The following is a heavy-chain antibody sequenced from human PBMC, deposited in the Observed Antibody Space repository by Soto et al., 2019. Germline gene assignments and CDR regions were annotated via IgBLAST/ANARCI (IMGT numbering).Heavy chain of an antibody. CDR3: ARYSSGLDS. J-gene: IGHJ4*02. V-gene: IGHV3-33*01. Sequence: QVQLVESGGGVVQPGRSLRLACAASGFSFSSYGMHRVRQAPGKGLEWVANIWYDGSNKYYVDSVKRRFTISRDNSQNTVYLQMNSLRAEDTAVYYCARYSSGLDSWGQGTLVTVSS. CDR1: GFSFSSYG. CDR2: IWYDGSNK. D-gene: IGHD6-19*01.